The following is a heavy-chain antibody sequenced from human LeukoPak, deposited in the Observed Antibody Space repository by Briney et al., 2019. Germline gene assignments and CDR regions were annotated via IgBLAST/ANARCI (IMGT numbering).Heavy chain of an antibody. Sequence: GESLKISCKGSGYSFTSYWIGWVRQMPGKGLEWMGIIYPGDSDTGYSPSFQGQVTISADKSISTAYLQWGSLKASDTAMYYCARHALRDGDYESMDVWGQGTTVTVSS. CDR1: GYSFTSYW. CDR3: ARHALRDGDYESMDV. CDR2: IYPGDSDT. J-gene: IGHJ6*02. V-gene: IGHV5-51*01. D-gene: IGHD4-17*01.